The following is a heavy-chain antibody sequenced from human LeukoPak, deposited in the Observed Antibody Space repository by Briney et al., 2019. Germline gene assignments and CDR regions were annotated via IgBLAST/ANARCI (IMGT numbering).Heavy chain of an antibody. CDR2: IYSGGST. CDR3: ARSTGDPGIAVAAAVYYGMDV. CDR1: GFTVSSNY. D-gene: IGHD6-19*01. Sequence: GGSLRLSCAASGFTVSSNYMSWVRQAPGKGLEWVSVIYSGGSTYYADSVKGRFTISRHNSKNTLYLQMNSLRAEDTAVYYCARSTGDPGIAVAAAVYYGMDVWGQGTTVTVSS. J-gene: IGHJ6*02. V-gene: IGHV3-53*04.